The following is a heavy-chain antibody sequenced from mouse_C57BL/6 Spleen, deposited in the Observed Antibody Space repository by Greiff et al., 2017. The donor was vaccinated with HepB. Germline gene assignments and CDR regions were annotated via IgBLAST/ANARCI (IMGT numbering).Heavy chain of an antibody. CDR3: ARSTYYSNLDH. CDR1: GYTFTSYW. J-gene: IGHJ2*01. D-gene: IGHD2-5*01. V-gene: IGHV1-52*01. Sequence: QVQLQQPGAELVRPGSSVKLSCKASGYTFTSYWMHWVKQRPIQGLEWIGNIDPSDSETHYNQKFKDKATLTVDKSSSTAYMQLSSLTSEDSAVYYCARSTYYSNLDHWGQGTTLTVSS. CDR2: IDPSDSET.